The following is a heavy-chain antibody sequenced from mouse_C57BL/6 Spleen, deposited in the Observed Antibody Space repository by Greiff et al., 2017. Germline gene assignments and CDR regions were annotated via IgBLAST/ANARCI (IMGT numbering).Heavy chain of an antibody. Sequence: QVQLQQPGAELVKPGASVKMSCKASGYTFTSYWITWVKQRPGQGLEWIGDIYPGSGSTNYNEKFKSKATLTVDTSSSTAYMQLSSLTSEDSAVYYCARWLGLRRDFDYWGQGTTLTVSS. D-gene: IGHD2-2*01. CDR3: ARWLGLRRDFDY. CDR1: GYTFTSYW. J-gene: IGHJ2*01. V-gene: IGHV1-55*01. CDR2: IYPGSGST.